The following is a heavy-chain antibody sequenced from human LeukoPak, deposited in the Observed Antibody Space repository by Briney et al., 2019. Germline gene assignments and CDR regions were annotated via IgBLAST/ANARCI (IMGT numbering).Heavy chain of an antibody. D-gene: IGHD4-17*01. Sequence: PGGSLRLSCAASGFTVSSNYMSWVRQAPGKGLEWVSIIYSGGSTYYADSVKGRFTISRHNSKNTLYLQMNSLRAEDTAVYYCAREGHDYVPDYWGQGTLVTVSS. CDR1: GFTVSSNY. V-gene: IGHV3-53*04. J-gene: IGHJ4*02. CDR3: AREGHDYVPDY. CDR2: IYSGGST.